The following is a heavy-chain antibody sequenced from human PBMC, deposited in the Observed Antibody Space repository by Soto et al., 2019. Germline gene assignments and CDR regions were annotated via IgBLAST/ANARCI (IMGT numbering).Heavy chain of an antibody. CDR3: ARDVSYEVGYGGNPYYFDY. CDR2: MNPNSGNT. Sequence: GASVKVSCKASGYTFTIYDINWVRQATGQGLEWMGWMNPNSGNTGYAQKFQGRVTMTRNTSISTAYMELSSLRSEDTAVYYCARDVSYEVGYGGNPYYFDYWGQGTLVTVSS. CDR1: GYTFTIYD. J-gene: IGHJ4*02. V-gene: IGHV1-8*01. D-gene: IGHD4-17*01.